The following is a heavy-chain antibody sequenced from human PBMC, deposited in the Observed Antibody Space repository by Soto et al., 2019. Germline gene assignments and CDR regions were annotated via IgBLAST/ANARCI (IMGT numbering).Heavy chain of an antibody. D-gene: IGHD3-22*01. J-gene: IGHJ5*02. Sequence: QPGGSLRLSCAASGFTFSSYAMSWVRQAPGKGLEWVSAISGSGGSTYYADSVKGRFTISRDNSKNTLYLQMNSLRAEDTAVYYCAKVFRITMISTNWFDPWGQGTLVTVSS. V-gene: IGHV3-23*01. CDR2: ISGSGGST. CDR3: AKVFRITMISTNWFDP. CDR1: GFTFSSYA.